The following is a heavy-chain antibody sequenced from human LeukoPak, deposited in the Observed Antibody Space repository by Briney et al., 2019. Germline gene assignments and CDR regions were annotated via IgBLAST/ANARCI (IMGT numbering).Heavy chain of an antibody. D-gene: IGHD4-17*01. J-gene: IGHJ4*02. V-gene: IGHV3-53*01. CDR1: GFTVSSNY. CDR2: IYSGGST. Sequence: AGGSLRLSCAASGFTVSSNYMSWVRQAPGKGLEWVSVIYSGGSTYYADSVKGRFTISRDNSKNTLYPQMNSLRAEDTAVYYCARDLRGYFDYWGQGTLVTVSS. CDR3: ARDLRGYFDY.